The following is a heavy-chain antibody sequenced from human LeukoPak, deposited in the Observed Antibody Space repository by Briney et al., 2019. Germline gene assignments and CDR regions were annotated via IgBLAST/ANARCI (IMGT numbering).Heavy chain of an antibody. V-gene: IGHV4-59*05. Sequence: SETLSLTCTVSGGSISSYYWSWIRQPPGKGLEWIGSIYYSGSTYYNPSLKSRVTISVDTSKNQFSLKLSSVIAADTAVYYCARCKKNNYDSSGYHGDWFDPWGQGTLVTVSS. CDR1: GGSISSYY. J-gene: IGHJ5*02. CDR3: ARCKKNNYDSSGYHGDWFDP. CDR2: IYYSGST. D-gene: IGHD3-22*01.